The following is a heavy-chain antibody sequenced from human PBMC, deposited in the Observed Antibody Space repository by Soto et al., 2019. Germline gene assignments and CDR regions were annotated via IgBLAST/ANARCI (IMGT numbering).Heavy chain of an antibody. V-gene: IGHV2-5*02. CDR3: AHALTYNRGWFRNWFDP. J-gene: IGHJ5*02. Sequence: SGPTPVNPAQALTLTCTFSGFSLSTSEVAVGWIRQPPGKALECLAVIYWDDDKWYTPSLKSRLTLTKDTSKNQVVLTLTNMDPVDTATYYCAHALTYNRGWFRNWFDPWGQGTLVTVS. CDR1: GFSLSTSEVA. D-gene: IGHD6-19*01. CDR2: IYWDDDK.